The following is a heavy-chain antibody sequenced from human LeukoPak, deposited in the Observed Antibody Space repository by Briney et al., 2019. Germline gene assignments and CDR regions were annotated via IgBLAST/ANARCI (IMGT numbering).Heavy chain of an antibody. V-gene: IGHV1-46*01. J-gene: IGHJ6*03. Sequence: ASVKVSCKASGGTFSSYAISWVRQAPGQGLEWVGMINPAGGRTVYAQKFQGRVTMSTDTSTSTVSMELSSLRSEDTAVYYCARGDGDDYYYYMDVWGKGTTVTVSS. D-gene: IGHD3-10*01. CDR3: ARGDGDDYYYYMDV. CDR2: INPAGGRT. CDR1: GGTFSSYA.